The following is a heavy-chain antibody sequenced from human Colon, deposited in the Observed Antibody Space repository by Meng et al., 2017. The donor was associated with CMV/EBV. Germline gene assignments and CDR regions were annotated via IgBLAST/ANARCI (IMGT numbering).Heavy chain of an antibody. V-gene: IGHV1-18*01. Sequence: ASVKVSCKASGYTFTSYGISWVRQAPGQGLEWMGWISADNGNTNYAQKLQGRVTMTTDTSTSTAYMELRSLRSEDTAVYYCARGNLGYQLPRIYYGMDVWGQGTTVTVSS. J-gene: IGHJ6*02. D-gene: IGHD2-2*01. CDR3: ARGNLGYQLPRIYYGMDV. CDR1: GYTFTSYG. CDR2: ISADNGNT.